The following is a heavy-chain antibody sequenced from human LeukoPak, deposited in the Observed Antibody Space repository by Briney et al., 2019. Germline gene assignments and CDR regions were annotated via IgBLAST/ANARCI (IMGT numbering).Heavy chain of an antibody. CDR1: GYTFSDYY. CDR3: ARGVYCSGGDCSLYGMDV. CDR2: ITPSSGDT. D-gene: IGHD2-21*02. J-gene: IGHJ6*02. Sequence: ASVRVSCKASGYTFSDYYIHWERQAPGQGLEWTGRITPSSGDTNHAQKFQGRVTMTRDTSIGIAYMDLSRLRFDDTAVYYCARGVYCSGGDCSLYGMDVWGQGTTVTVSS. V-gene: IGHV1-2*06.